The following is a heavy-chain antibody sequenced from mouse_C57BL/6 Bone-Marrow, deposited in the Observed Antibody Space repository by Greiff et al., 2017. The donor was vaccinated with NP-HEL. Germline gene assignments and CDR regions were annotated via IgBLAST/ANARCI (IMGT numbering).Heavy chain of an antibody. Sequence: VQLKQSGPELVKPGASVKIPCKASGYTFTDYNMDWVKQSHGKSLEWIGDINPNNGGTIYNQKFKGKATLTVDKSSSTAYMELRSLTSEDTAVYYCAMGYSNYSWFAYWGQGTLVTVSA. J-gene: IGHJ3*01. CDR1: GYTFTDYN. V-gene: IGHV1-18*01. CDR3: AMGYSNYSWFAY. CDR2: INPNNGGT. D-gene: IGHD2-5*01.